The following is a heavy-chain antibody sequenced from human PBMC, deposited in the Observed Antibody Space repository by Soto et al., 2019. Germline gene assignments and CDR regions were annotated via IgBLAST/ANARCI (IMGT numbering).Heavy chain of an antibody. D-gene: IGHD6-13*01. CDR2: ISAYNGNT. Sequence: QVQLVQSGAEVKKPGASVKVSCKASGYTFTSYGISWVRQAPVQWLEWMGWISAYNGNTNYAQKLQGRVTMTTDTATSTAYMELRRLRSYDTAVYYCARWKQLGDAFDIWWPGTMVTVS. CDR1: GYTFTSYG. CDR3: ARWKQLGDAFDI. V-gene: IGHV1-18*01. J-gene: IGHJ3*02.